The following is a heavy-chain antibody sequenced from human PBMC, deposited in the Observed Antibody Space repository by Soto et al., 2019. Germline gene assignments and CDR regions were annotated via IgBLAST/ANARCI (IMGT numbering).Heavy chain of an antibody. J-gene: IGHJ4*02. CDR1: GFTFSSYG. Sequence: QVQLVESGGGVVQPGSSLRLSCVASGFTFSSYGMHWVRQAPGKGLEWVAIISYDGSNTYYADSVKGRFTISRDNSKNTLYLQMNSLRAEDTSVYYCAKEGGLSGSYYISSSYYFDYWYQGTLVTVSS. CDR2: ISYDGSNT. D-gene: IGHD1-26*01. CDR3: AKEGGLSGSYYISSSYYFDY. V-gene: IGHV3-30*18.